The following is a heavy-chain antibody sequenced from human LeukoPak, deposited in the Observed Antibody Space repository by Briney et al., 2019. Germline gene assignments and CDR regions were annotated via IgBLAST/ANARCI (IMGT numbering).Heavy chain of an antibody. V-gene: IGHV3-30-3*01. D-gene: IGHD3-9*01. J-gene: IGHJ5*02. CDR2: ISYDGSNK. CDR1: GITFSTYA. Sequence: GGSLRLSCAASGITFSTYAMHWVRQAPGKGLEWVTVISYDGSNKQYADSVKGRFTISRENSKNTLYLQMNSLKPEDTAVYYCVGQNYDVLTGYAPLDLWGQGTLVTASS. CDR3: VGQNYDVLTGYAPLDL.